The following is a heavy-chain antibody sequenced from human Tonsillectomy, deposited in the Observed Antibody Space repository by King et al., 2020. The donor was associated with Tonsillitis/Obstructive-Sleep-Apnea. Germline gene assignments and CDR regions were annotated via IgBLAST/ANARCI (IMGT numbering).Heavy chain of an antibody. CDR1: GFTFGDYA. CDR2: IRRKAYGGTT. J-gene: IGHJ3*01. D-gene: IGHD2-2*01. V-gene: IGHV3-49*05. Sequence: VQLVESGGGLVNPGRSLRLSCRASGFTFGDYAVSWFRQAPGKGLEWVGFIRRKAYGGTTEYSASVKGRFTISRDDSKRIAPLQMNSLKTEDTAVYYCTRDRIVVIPAVVGTMWGQGTMATASS. CDR3: TRDRIVVIPAVVGTM.